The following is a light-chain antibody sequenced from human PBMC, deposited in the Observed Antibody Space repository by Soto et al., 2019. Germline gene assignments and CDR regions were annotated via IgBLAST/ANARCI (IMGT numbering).Light chain of an antibody. Sequence: DIVMTQSPDSLAVSLGERATINCKSSQSVLHRSNSKNYLIWNQHKPGQPPKPLIYWASTRESGVPDRFTGSGSGTDFTLTISSLQAEDVAIYYCQQYYSNPKTFGQGTKVEI. CDR2: WAS. V-gene: IGKV4-1*01. J-gene: IGKJ1*01. CDR1: QSVLHRSNSKNY. CDR3: QQYYSNPKT.